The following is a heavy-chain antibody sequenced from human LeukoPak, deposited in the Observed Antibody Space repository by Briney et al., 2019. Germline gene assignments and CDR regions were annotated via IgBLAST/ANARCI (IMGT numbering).Heavy chain of an antibody. CDR3: AREGTGSLAY. D-gene: IGHD1-1*01. Sequence: GGSLRLSCVASGFTVSDYYMSWIRQAPGKGLEWVSYISSTGNHINYADSVTGRFTISRDSAKNSLYLQMSSLTAEDTAIYYCAREGTGSLAYWGQGVLVTVSS. J-gene: IGHJ4*02. V-gene: IGHV3-11*01. CDR2: ISSTGNHI. CDR1: GFTVSDYY.